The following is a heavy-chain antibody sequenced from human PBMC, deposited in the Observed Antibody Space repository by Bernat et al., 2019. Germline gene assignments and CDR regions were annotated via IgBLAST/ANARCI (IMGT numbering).Heavy chain of an antibody. CDR1: GFTFSNAW. V-gene: IGHV3-15*01. CDR3: TTVRFEDSSGYSP. J-gene: IGHJ5*02. Sequence: EVQLVESGGGLVKPGGSLRLSCAASGFTFSNAWMSWVRQAPGKGLEWVGRIKSKTDGGTTDYAAPVKGRFTISRDDSKNTLYLQMNSLKTEDTAVYYCTTVRFEDSSGYSPWGQGTLVTVSS. CDR2: IKSKTDGGTT. D-gene: IGHD3-22*01.